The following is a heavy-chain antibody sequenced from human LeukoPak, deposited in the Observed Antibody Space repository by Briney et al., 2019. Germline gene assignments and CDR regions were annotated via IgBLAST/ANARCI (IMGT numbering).Heavy chain of an antibody. CDR1: GYTFTTYY. CDR2: VNPRGGST. CDR3: ARGGGPGNYPFDF. J-gene: IGHJ4*02. Sequence: ASVKVSCKASGYTFTTYYMHWVRQAPGQGLEWVGIVNPRGGSTTYAQKFQGRVTMTRDTSTSTVYMELSSLKSDDTAVYYCARGGGPGNYPFDFWGQGTLVTVSS. D-gene: IGHD1-7*01. V-gene: IGHV1-46*01.